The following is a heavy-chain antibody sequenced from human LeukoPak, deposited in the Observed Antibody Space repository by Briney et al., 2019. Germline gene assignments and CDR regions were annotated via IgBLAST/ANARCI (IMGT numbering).Heavy chain of an antibody. CDR3: ARVDSSGWGTFDF. CDR1: GFTFSDYS. D-gene: IGHD6-19*01. CDR2: ISSSGPM. J-gene: IGHJ4*02. V-gene: IGHV3-11*01. Sequence: GGSLRLSCAASGFTFSDYSMSWIRQAPGKVLEWVSYISSSGPMSHPDSVKGRFTVSRDNAKNSLYLQMTNLRAEDTAVYFCARVDSSGWGTFDFWGQGTLVSVSS.